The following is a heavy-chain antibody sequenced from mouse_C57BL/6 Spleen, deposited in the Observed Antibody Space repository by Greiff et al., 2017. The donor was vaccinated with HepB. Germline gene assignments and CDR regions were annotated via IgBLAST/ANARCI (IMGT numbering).Heavy chain of an antibody. J-gene: IGHJ2*01. CDR1: GYTFTSYT. CDR2: INPSSGYT. CDR3: ARKSTRASY. D-gene: IGHD3-1*01. V-gene: IGHV1-4*01. Sequence: VQLQQSGAELVKPGASVKMSCKASGYTFTSYTMPWVKQRPGQGLEWIGYINPSSGYTKYNQKFKDTATLTADKSSSTAYVQLSSLTSEDSAVYYWARKSTRASYWGQGTTLTVSS.